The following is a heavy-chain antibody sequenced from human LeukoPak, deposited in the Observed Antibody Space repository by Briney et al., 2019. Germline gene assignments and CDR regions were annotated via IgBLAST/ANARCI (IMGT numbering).Heavy chain of an antibody. V-gene: IGHV4-39*01. CDR2: IYYSGST. Sequence: SETLSLTCTVPGGSISNNNYYWAWLRQPPGKGLECIGSIYYSGSTHYNPSLKSRVTISIDTSKNQFSLRLSSVTAANTAVYYCATWRTAKTGFDYWGQGTLVTVSS. CDR3: ATWRTAKTGFDY. J-gene: IGHJ4*02. CDR1: GGSISNNNYY. D-gene: IGHD1-1*01.